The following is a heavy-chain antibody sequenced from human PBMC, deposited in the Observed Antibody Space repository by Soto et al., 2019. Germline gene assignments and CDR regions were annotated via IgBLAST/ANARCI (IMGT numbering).Heavy chain of an antibody. CDR1: GGSISSYY. V-gene: IGHV4-59*01. D-gene: IGHD3-22*01. J-gene: IGHJ1*01. CDR3: ARGYYDSSGYYRAEYFQH. Sequence: QVQLQESGPGLVKPSETLSLTCTVSGGSISSYYWSWIRQPPVKGLEWIGYIYYSGSTNYNPSLKSRVTISVDTSKNQFSLKLSSVTAADTAVYYCARGYYDSSGYYRAEYFQHWGQGTLVTVSS. CDR2: IYYSGST.